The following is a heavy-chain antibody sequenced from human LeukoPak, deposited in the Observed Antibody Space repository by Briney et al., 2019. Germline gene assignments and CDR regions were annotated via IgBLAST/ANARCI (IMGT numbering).Heavy chain of an antibody. CDR3: MKLPTIIIVIDADFEY. J-gene: IGHJ4*02. Sequence: QTGGSLRLSCVASGFTFRHYDMSWVRQAPGKGLEWVSSINTSGGSTYYADSLQGRFTISRDNSKNTLHLQMNNVRAEDTALYYCMKLPTIIIVIDADFEYWGQGAQVTVSS. V-gene: IGHV3-23*01. CDR1: GFTFRHYD. CDR2: INTSGGST. D-gene: IGHD2-21*01.